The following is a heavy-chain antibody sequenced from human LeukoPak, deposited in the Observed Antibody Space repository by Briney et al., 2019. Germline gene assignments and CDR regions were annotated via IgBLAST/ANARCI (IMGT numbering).Heavy chain of an antibody. V-gene: IGHV3-53*01. D-gene: IGHD5-18*01. Sequence: PGGSLRLSCAASGFTFNSFYMSWVRQAPGKGLEWVSVIYSGGTTQYSDYMKGRFLASRKNSKNTLYLQMNSRRAEDTAVYYCATKRGYIYGLDYWGQGTLVTVSS. CDR2: IYSGGTT. CDR3: ATKRGYIYGLDY. CDR1: GFTFNSFY. J-gene: IGHJ4*02.